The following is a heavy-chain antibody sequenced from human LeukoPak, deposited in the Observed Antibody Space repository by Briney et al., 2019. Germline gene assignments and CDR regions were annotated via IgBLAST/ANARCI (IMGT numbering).Heavy chain of an antibody. CDR1: GYSISSGYY. Sequence: SETLSLTCTVSGYSISSGYYWGWIRQPPGKGLEWIGSIYHSGSTYYNPSLKSRVTISVDTSKNQFSLKLSSVTAADTAMYYCARGGLMWGQGTLVTVSS. V-gene: IGHV4-38-2*02. J-gene: IGHJ4*02. CDR3: ARGGLM. CDR2: IYHSGST. D-gene: IGHD3-16*01.